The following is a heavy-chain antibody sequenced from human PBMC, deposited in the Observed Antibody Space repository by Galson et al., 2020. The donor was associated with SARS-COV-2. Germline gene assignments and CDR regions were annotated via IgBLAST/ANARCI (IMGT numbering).Heavy chain of an antibody. Sequence: GGSLRLSCAASGFTFSSYWMHWVRQAPGKGLVWVSRINSDGSSTSYADSVKGRFTISRDNAKNTLYLQMNSLRAEDTAVYYCARDPRVSYYYDSSGYYYSDAFDIWGQGTMVTVSS. D-gene: IGHD3-22*01. V-gene: IGHV3-74*01. CDR3: ARDPRVSYYYDSSGYYYSDAFDI. CDR1: GFTFSSYW. J-gene: IGHJ3*02. CDR2: INSDGSST.